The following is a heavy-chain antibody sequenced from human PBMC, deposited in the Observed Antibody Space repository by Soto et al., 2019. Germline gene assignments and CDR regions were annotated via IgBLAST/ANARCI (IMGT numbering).Heavy chain of an antibody. CDR3: AIGGSGPQTYSSSGLDV. CDR1: RFTFETYA. J-gene: IGHJ6*04. Sequence: QVQLVESGGGVVQPGESLTLSCTASRFTFETYAMYWVRQAPGKGLECVAAIVDDGRKKNYAASVKGRFTVSRDNSTNTLCLQMSSLTGAETALYFCAIGGSGPQTYSSSGLDVWGKGTTVTVSS. V-gene: IGHV3-33*01. CDR2: IVDDGRKK. D-gene: IGHD3-10*01.